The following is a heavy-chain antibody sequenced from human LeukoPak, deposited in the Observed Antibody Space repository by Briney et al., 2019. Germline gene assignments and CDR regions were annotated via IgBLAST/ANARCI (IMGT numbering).Heavy chain of an antibody. D-gene: IGHD6-13*01. Sequence: GGALQLSFGAAGFAFSSYAMRWGRRAPGKGGEGGSAIMCSGGSTYYAASVKGRFTISRDNSTNTLYLQMNSLRAEDTAVYYCAKSRSGLAAAGPTWFVPWGRGTLVAAAS. CDR3: AKSRSGLAAAGPTWFVP. CDR2: IMCSGGST. CDR1: GFAFSSYA. V-gene: IGHV3-23*01. J-gene: IGHJ5*02.